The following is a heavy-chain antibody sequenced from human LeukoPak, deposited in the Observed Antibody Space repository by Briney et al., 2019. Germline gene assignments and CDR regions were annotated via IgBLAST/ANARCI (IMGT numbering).Heavy chain of an antibody. CDR3: TRDFVF. CDR1: GFAFSTYW. V-gene: IGHV3-7*01. D-gene: IGHD3-3*01. J-gene: IGHJ4*02. Sequence: GGSLRLSCAASGFAFSTYWMDWVRQAPGKGLERVGNINQDGSVKHYVDSVRGRFTISRDNARNSVYLQMSALRVEDTAVYYCTRDFVFWGQGSLVTASS. CDR2: INQDGSVK.